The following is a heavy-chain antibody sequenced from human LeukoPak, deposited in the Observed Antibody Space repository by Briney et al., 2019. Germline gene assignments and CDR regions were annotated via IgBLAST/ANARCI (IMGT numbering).Heavy chain of an antibody. CDR3: ARHYGSSGWGQYFDY. CDR1: GYSLTSYW. J-gene: IGHJ4*02. D-gene: IGHD6-19*01. CDR2: IYPGDSDT. Sequence: GESLKISCKGSGYSLTSYWIGWVRQMPGKGLEWMGIIYPGDSDTRYSPSFQGQVTISADKSISTAYLQWSSLKASDTAMYYCARHYGSSGWGQYFDYWGQGTLVTVSS. V-gene: IGHV5-51*01.